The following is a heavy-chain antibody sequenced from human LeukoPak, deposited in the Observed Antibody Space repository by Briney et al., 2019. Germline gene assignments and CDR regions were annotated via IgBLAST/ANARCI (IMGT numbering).Heavy chain of an antibody. CDR1: GGSFSGYY. J-gene: IGHJ2*01. Sequence: SETLSLTCAVYGGSFSGYYWSWIRQPPGKGLEWIGEINHSGSTNNNPSLKSRVTVSVDTSKNQFSLKLSSVTAADTAVYYCARITGWYFDLWGRGTLDTVSS. CDR3: ARITGWYFDL. CDR2: INHSGST. V-gene: IGHV4-34*01.